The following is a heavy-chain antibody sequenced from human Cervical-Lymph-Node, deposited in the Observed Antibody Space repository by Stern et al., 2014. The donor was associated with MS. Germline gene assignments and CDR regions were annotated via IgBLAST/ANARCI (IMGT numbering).Heavy chain of an antibody. V-gene: IGHV3-30*18. D-gene: IGHD6-6*01. CDR1: GFTFSSYG. CDR2: ISYDGSNK. Sequence: VQLVESGGGVVQPGRSLRLSCAASGFTFSSYGMHWGRQAPGKGLEWVAVISYDGSNKYYADSVKGRFTISRDNSKNTLYLQMNSLRAEDTAVYYCAKSSSPSHYYYYGMDVWGQGTTVTVSS. CDR3: AKSSSPSHYYYYGMDV. J-gene: IGHJ6*02.